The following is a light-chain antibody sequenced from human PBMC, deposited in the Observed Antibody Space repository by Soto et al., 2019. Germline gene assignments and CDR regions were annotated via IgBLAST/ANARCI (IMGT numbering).Light chain of an antibody. V-gene: IGKV3-20*01. Sequence: EIVLTKSPGSLSLSPGQRATLSCRASQSVDTTFFAWYQKKPGQAPRLLIYGASKRATGIRDRFSGSGSGTDFPLIISSLEPEDFSVYYCQQYMSSVTFGQGTKVEIK. J-gene: IGKJ1*01. CDR3: QQYMSSVT. CDR2: GAS. CDR1: QSVDTTF.